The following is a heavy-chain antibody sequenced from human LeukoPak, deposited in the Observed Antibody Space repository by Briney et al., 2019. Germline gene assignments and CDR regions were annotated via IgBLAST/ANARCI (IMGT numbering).Heavy chain of an antibody. CDR1: GFTFSSYA. CDR3: AKAYSSTWYGGGFDP. CDR2: ISYDGSNK. Sequence: GGSLRLSCAASGFTFSSYAMHWVRQAPCKGLEWVAVISYDGSNKYYADSVKGRFTISRDNAKNSLYLQMNSLRTEDTALYYCAKAYSSTWYGGGFDPWGQGTLVTVSS. J-gene: IGHJ5*02. D-gene: IGHD6-13*01. V-gene: IGHV3-30-3*01.